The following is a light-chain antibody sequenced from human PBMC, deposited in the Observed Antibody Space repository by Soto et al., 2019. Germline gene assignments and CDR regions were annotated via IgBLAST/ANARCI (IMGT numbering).Light chain of an antibody. CDR3: QSYDSSLSGSV. CDR2: GNS. Sequence: VLTQPPSVSGAPGQRVTISCTGSSSNIGAGYDVHWYQQLPGTAPKLLIYGNSNRPSGVPDRFSGSKSGTSASLAITGLQAEDEADYYCQSYDSSLSGSVFGGGTQLTVL. CDR1: SSNIGAGYD. J-gene: IGLJ3*02. V-gene: IGLV1-40*01.